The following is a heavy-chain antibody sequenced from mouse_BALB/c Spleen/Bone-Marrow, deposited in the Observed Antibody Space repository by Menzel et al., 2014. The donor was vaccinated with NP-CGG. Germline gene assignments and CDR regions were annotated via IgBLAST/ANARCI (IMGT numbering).Heavy chain of an antibody. CDR2: ISSGGSYT. J-gene: IGHJ3*01. D-gene: IGHD2-4*01. V-gene: IGHV5-6*02. CDR3: ARQDYDWFAY. Sequence: EVKLVESGGDLVKPGGSLKLSCAASGFTFSSYGMSWVRQTPDKRLEWVATISSGGSYTYYPDSVMGRFTISRDNAKNTLYLQMSSLKSEDTAMYYCARQDYDWFAYWGQGTLVTVSA. CDR1: GFTFSSYG.